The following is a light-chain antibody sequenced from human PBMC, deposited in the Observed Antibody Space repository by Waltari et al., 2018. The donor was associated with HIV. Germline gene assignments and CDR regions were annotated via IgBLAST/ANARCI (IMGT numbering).Light chain of an antibody. J-gene: IGKJ4*01. CDR3: QHRVNWVT. CDR2: DAS. V-gene: IGKV3-11*01. CDR1: QSVGTY. Sequence: DIVLTQSPATLSLSPGERVTLSCRASQSVGTYLVWYQQRPGQPPRLLIHDASNRATGIPARFSGSGSGTDFTLTITSLEPEDFAVYFCQHRVNWVTFGAGTRVE.